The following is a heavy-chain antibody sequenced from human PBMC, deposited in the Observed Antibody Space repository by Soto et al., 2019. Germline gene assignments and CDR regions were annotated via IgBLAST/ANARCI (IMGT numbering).Heavy chain of an antibody. CDR1: GYTFTYRY. D-gene: IGHD1-26*01. V-gene: IGHV1-45*02. CDR3: AATLHVSYHYGMDV. J-gene: IGHJ6*02. Sequence: GASVKVSCKASGYTFTYRYLHWVRQAPGQALEWMGWITPFNGNTDYAQKFQDRVTITRDRSMSTAYMELSSLRSEDTAMYYCAATLHVSYHYGMDVWGQGTTVTVSS. CDR2: ITPFNGNT.